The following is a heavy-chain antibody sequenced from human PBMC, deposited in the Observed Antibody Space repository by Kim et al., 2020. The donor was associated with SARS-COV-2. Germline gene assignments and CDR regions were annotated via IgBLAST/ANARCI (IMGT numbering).Heavy chain of an antibody. D-gene: IGHD6-19*01. CDR1: GGSISGFY. CDR3: ARLHDSGLADR. Sequence: SETLSLTCTVSGGSISGFYWTWSRQAPGEGLEWVGYIHYTGTTRYNPSLERRLTMSIDTSKNQFTLRLSNVAAADTAVDYCARLHDSGLADRGGQGTLGPVSS. V-gene: IGHV4-59*01. CDR2: IHYTGTT. J-gene: IGHJ5*02.